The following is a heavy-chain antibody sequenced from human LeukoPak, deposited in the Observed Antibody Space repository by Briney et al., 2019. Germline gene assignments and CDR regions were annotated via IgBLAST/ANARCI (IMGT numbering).Heavy chain of an antibody. J-gene: IGHJ3*02. Sequence: GGSLRLSCEASGFTFSSYAMSWVRQAPGKGLEWVSAISGSGGSTYHADSVKGRFTISRDNSKNTLYLQMNSLRAEDTAVYYCAKDYLDIVVVPAALDAFDIWGQGTMVTVSS. CDR1: GFTFSSYA. CDR3: AKDYLDIVVVPAALDAFDI. D-gene: IGHD2-2*03. CDR2: ISGSGGST. V-gene: IGHV3-23*01.